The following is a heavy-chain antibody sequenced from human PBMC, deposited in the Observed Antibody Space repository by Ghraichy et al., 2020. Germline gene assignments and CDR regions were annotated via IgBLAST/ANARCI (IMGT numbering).Heavy chain of an antibody. V-gene: IGHV1-3*01. J-gene: IGHJ6*02. CDR3: ARSRVEYPGIAAAGKRYYYGMDV. Sequence: ASVKVSCKASGYTFTSYAMHWVRQAPGQRLEWMGWINAGNGNTKYSQKFQGRVTITRDTSASTAYMELSSLRSEDTAVYYCARSRVEYPGIAAAGKRYYYGMDVWGQGTTVTVSS. D-gene: IGHD6-13*01. CDR1: GYTFTSYA. CDR2: INAGNGNT.